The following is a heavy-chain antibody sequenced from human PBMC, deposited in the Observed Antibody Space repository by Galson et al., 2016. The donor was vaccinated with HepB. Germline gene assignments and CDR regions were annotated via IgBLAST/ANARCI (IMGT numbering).Heavy chain of an antibody. CDR3: ARVHYSVLLDAFSL. CDR1: GLSVSSNY. CDR2: IYIDGRT. V-gene: IGHV3-53*01. Sequence: SLRLSCAASGLSVSSNYMTWVRQAPGKGLEWVSVIYIDGRTHYTDSVKGRFTISRDTPKNAVNLQMNGLTAADPAVYYCARVHYSVLLDAFSLWGQGTMVTVSS. J-gene: IGHJ3*01. D-gene: IGHD4-11*01.